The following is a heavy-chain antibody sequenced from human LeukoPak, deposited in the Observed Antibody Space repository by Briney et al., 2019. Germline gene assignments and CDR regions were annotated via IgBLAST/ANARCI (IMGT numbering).Heavy chain of an antibody. J-gene: IGHJ4*02. CDR2: IYYSGST. D-gene: IGHD5-18*01. CDR1: GGSISSGDYY. V-gene: IGHV4-30-4*01. CDR3: AGARGYSYGLEDY. Sequence: SETLSLTCTVSGGSISSGDYYWSWIRQPPGKGLEWIGYIYYSGSTYYNPSLKSRVTISVDTSKNQFSLKLSSVTAADTAVYYCAGARGYSYGLEDYWGQGTLVTVSS.